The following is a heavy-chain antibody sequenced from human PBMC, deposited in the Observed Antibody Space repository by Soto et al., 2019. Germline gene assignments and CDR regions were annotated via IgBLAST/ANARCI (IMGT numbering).Heavy chain of an antibody. D-gene: IGHD3-10*01. V-gene: IGHV3-23*01. Sequence: VQLLESGGGLVQPGGSLRLSCAASGFTFSSYAMSWVRQAPGKGQEWVSAISGSGGSTYYADSVKGRFTISRDNSKNTLYRHMNSLRAEDTAVYYCATGRGLYYYYGMDVWGQGTTVTVSS. CDR2: ISGSGGST. CDR3: ATGRGLYYYYGMDV. CDR1: GFTFSSYA. J-gene: IGHJ6*02.